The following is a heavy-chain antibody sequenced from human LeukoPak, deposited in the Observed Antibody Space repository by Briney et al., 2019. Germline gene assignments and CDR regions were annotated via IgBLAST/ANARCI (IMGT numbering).Heavy chain of an antibody. CDR3: AREYYGSGSYYVGGYFDY. D-gene: IGHD3-10*01. Sequence: GASVKVSCKASGYTFTGYYMHWVRQAPGQGLEWMGWINPNSGGTNYAQKFQGRVTMTRDTSISTAYMELSRLRSDDTAVYYCAREYYGSGSYYVGGYFDYWGQGTLVTVSS. CDR1: GYTFTGYY. J-gene: IGHJ4*02. CDR2: INPNSGGT. V-gene: IGHV1-2*02.